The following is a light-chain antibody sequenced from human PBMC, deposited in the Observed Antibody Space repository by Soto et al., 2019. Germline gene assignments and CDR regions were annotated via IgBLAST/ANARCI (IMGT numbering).Light chain of an antibody. J-gene: IGKJ1*01. CDR2: GAS. CDR1: QSVSTN. Sequence: ETVMTQSPATLYVSPGERATLSCRASQSVSTNIAWYQQKPGQAPRLLVYGASTRATGIPARFSGSGSGTEFTLIISSLQSEGFAVYYCQQYNNWPRTFGQGTKVEIK. V-gene: IGKV3-15*01. CDR3: QQYNNWPRT.